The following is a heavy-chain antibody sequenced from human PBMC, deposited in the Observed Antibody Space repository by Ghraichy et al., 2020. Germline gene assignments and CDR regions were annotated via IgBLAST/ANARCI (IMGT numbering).Heavy chain of an antibody. CDR3: ARGGRDGDHETDY. CDR1: GDSISSGDYY. Sequence: LRLSCTVSGDSISSGDYYWSWIRQHPGKGLEWIGYIYYSGSTYYNPSLKSRVSISVDTSKNQFSLKLTSVTAADTAVYYCARGGRDGDHETDYWGQGTLVTVSS. J-gene: IGHJ4*02. CDR2: IYYSGST. V-gene: IGHV4-31*03. D-gene: IGHD4-17*01.